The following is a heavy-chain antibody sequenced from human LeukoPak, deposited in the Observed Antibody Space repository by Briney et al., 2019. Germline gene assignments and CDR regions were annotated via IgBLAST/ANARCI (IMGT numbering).Heavy chain of an antibody. CDR3: ARDPFWSGSYGYFDY. Sequence: SGGSLRLSCAASGFTFSIHAMHWVRQAPGKGLEHVSAISSNGGSTFYANSVKGRFTISRDSSKNTLFLQMGSLRAEDMAVYYCARDPFWSGSYGYFDYWGQGTLVTVSS. CDR1: GFTFSIHA. V-gene: IGHV3-64*01. D-gene: IGHD3-3*01. J-gene: IGHJ4*02. CDR2: ISSNGGST.